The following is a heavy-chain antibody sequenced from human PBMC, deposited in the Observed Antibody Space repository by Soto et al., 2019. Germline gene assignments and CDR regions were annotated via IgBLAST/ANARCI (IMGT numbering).Heavy chain of an antibody. V-gene: IGHV3-23*01. D-gene: IGHD1-7*01. J-gene: IGHJ3*01. CDR1: GFTFSTYA. CDR3: AKETGTRGGGAFHF. CDR2: IDNSGGIT. Sequence: GGSLRLSCAASGFTFSTYAMSWVRQAPGKGLEWVSTIDNSGGITYYADSVKGRFTISRDNSKNTLYLQMNSLRAEDTAVYYCAKETGTRGGGAFHFWGQGTMVT.